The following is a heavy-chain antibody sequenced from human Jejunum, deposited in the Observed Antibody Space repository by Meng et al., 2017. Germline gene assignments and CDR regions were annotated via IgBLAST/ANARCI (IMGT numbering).Heavy chain of an antibody. D-gene: IGHD3-10*01. V-gene: IGHV3-15*01. J-gene: IGHJ4*02. CDR2: IKSNIAGGTT. CDR3: ATDGVYFGEVAGDY. Sequence: GESLKISCAASGFTFSNAWMSWVRQAPGKGLEWVGRIKSNIAGGTTDYAAPVKGRFTISRDDSKATLYLQMDSLKTEDSALYYCATDGVYFGEVAGDYWGQGTLVTVSS. CDR1: GFTFSNAW.